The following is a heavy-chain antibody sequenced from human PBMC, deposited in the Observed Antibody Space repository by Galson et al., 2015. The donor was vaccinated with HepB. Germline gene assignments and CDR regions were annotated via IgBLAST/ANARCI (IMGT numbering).Heavy chain of an antibody. V-gene: IGHV1-18*01. J-gene: IGHJ1*01. Sequence: SVKVSCKASGYTFTNYAISWVRQAPGQGLEWMGWISAYNGNTNYEQKLQGRVTVTTDTSTSTAYMELRSLRSDDTAVYYCARDRDSSGWCISAIQHWGQGTLVTVSS. CDR1: GYTFTNYA. CDR2: ISAYNGNT. CDR3: ARDRDSSGWCISAIQH. D-gene: IGHD6-13*01.